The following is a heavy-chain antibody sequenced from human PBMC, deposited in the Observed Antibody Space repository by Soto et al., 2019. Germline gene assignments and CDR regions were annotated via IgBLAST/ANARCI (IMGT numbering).Heavy chain of an antibody. Sequence: SGPTLVNPTQTLTLTCISSGFSLSTTGEGVGWIRQPPGKAPEWLALILWDDDKRYSPSLKNRLTITKDTSKNQVVLTMTNTAPVDTATYYCAHRLRGRAVAGTDYFDSWGQGTLVTVSS. CDR1: GFSLSTTGEG. D-gene: IGHD6-19*01. CDR3: AHRLRGRAVAGTDYFDS. CDR2: ILWDDDK. J-gene: IGHJ4*02. V-gene: IGHV2-5*02.